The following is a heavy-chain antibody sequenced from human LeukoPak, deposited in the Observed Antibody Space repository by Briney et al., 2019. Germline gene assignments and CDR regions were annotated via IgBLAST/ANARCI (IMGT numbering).Heavy chain of an antibody. Sequence: ASVKVPCKVSGYTLTELSMHWVRQAPGRGLEWMGGFDPEDGETIYAQKFQGRVTMTEDTSTDTAYMELSSLRSEDTAVYYCATSLYSNSRGLPVYWGQGTLVTVSS. CDR1: GYTLTELS. CDR3: ATSLYSNSRGLPVY. J-gene: IGHJ4*02. V-gene: IGHV1-24*01. D-gene: IGHD4-11*01. CDR2: FDPEDGET.